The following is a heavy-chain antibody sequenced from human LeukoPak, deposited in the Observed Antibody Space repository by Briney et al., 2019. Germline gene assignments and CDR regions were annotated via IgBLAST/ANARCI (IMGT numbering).Heavy chain of an antibody. V-gene: IGHV4-59*01. CDR2: IYYSGST. D-gene: IGHD2-15*01. J-gene: IGHJ6*02. CDR1: GGSLSSYY. Sequence: SETLSLTCTVSGGSLSSYYWSWLRQPPGKGLEWIGYIYYSGSTNYNPSLKSRVTISVDTSKNQFSLKLSSVTAADTAVYYCARGGYCSGGSCSTYYYYGMDVWGQGTTVTVSS. CDR3: ARGGYCSGGSCSTYYYYGMDV.